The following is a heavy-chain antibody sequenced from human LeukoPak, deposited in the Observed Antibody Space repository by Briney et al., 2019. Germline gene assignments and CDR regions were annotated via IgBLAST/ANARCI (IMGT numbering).Heavy chain of an antibody. V-gene: IGHV3-23*01. CDR1: GFTFISYA. D-gene: IGHD3-10*01. CDR3: ATNYYASGSHGYFQH. CDR2: ISGSGDTT. Sequence: GGSLRLSSAASGFTFISYAMSWVRQAPGKGLEWVSVISGSGDTTHYADSVKGPCTISRDTSQNTLYLQMNSLRAEDTAVYYCATNYYASGSHGYFQHWGQGSLVTVSS. J-gene: IGHJ1*01.